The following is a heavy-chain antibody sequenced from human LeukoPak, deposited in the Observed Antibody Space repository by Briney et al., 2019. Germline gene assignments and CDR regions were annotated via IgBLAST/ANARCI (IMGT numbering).Heavy chain of an antibody. CDR3: AKEHDSSGYSY. CDR2: IDYSGST. D-gene: IGHD3-22*01. V-gene: IGHV4-59*06. J-gene: IGHJ4*02. CDR1: GGSISMHY. Sequence: KSAQTVSLTCTVAGGSISMHYWSWIRQPPGKCLEWLGFIDYSGSTYHNPSLKSRATISVHTAKNQSSLILISMTSARTAGYSCAKEHDSSGYSYWGQGTLVTVSS.